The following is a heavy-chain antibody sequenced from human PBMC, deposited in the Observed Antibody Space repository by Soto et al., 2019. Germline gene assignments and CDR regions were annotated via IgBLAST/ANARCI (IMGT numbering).Heavy chain of an antibody. V-gene: IGHV3-11*01. CDR1: GFTFIDYY. CDR2: ISTSGATI. J-gene: IGHJ4*02. D-gene: IGHD2-2*01. Sequence: PGGSLRLSCAASGFTFIDYYFSWIRQAPGKRLEWISYISTSGATIFYADSVKGRFTISRDNAKNSLSLQMNSLRAEDTAVYYCARGILGPAAMLGLFDYWGQGTLVTVSS. CDR3: ARGILGPAAMLGLFDY.